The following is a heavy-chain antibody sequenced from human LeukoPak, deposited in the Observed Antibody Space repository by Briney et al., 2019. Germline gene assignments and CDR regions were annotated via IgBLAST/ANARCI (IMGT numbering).Heavy chain of an antibody. CDR1: GGTFSSYA. CDR3: ARSIAAAGIFSYYYDY. J-gene: IGHJ4*02. CDR2: IIPILGIA. V-gene: IGHV1-69*04. Sequence: SVKVSCKASGGTFSSYAISWVRQAPGQGLEWMGRIIPILGIANYAQKFQGRVTITADKSTSTAYMELSSLRSADTAVYYCARSIAAAGIFSYYYDYWGQGTLVTVSS. D-gene: IGHD6-13*01.